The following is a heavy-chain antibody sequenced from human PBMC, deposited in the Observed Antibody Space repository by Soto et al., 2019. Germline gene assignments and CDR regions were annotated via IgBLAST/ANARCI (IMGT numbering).Heavy chain of an antibody. J-gene: IGHJ6*02. CDR3: AKGGAIVAAGTRVYLYNAMDV. Sequence: GASVKVSCKASGYTFTVYYVHGVVRSPGQGLDGMGWINPNSGDTYLAQRFQGRVTMNRDTSIGTAYMELRGLTSDDTAEYYCAKGGAIVAAGTRVYLYNAMDVWGQGTTVTVSS. D-gene: IGHD1-26*01. V-gene: IGHV1-2*02. CDR1: GYTFTVYY. CDR2: INPNSGDT.